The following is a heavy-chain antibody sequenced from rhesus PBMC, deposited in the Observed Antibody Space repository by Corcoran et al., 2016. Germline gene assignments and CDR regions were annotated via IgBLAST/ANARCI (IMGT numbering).Heavy chain of an antibody. CDR2: INPYNGNT. CDR3: AGDQGYSYTWGDY. D-gene: IGHD5-12*01. CDR1: GYTFTDYY. J-gene: IGHJ4*01. Sequence: QVQLVQSGAAVKKPGSSVKVSCKASGYTFTDYYMHWVRQEPRQGLEWMVWINPYNGNTKYAQKIQGRVTRTRDTTTSSAYMELSRLRAEDTVVYYWAGDQGYSYTWGDYWGQGVLVTVSS. V-gene: IGHV1S2*01.